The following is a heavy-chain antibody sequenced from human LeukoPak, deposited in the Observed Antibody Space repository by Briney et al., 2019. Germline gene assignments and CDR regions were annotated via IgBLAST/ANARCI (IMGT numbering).Heavy chain of an antibody. CDR2: IIPKFGSA. Sequence: SVKVSCEASRGTLSPYGIGWVRQALGQGLEWMGTIIPKFGSANYAQKFQDRLTLTTDESTSTGYMELSNLRSEDTAVYFCARDNFAPSGVKYFQLWGPGTLVTVSS. CDR1: RGTLSPYG. J-gene: IGHJ1*01. CDR3: ARDNFAPSGVKYFQL. D-gene: IGHD3-16*02. V-gene: IGHV1-69*05.